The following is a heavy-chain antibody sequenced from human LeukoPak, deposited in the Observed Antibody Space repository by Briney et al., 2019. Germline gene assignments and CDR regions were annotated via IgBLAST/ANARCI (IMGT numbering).Heavy chain of an antibody. V-gene: IGHV1-18*01. D-gene: IGHD6-25*01. CDR1: GYTFSSYG. J-gene: IGHJ4*02. CDR3: ARDLLLYSSGWTGFFDY. CDR2: INVHHGNT. Sequence: ASLKVSCKASGYTFSSYGISWVRQAPGQGLEWMGWINVHHGNTKYTQKFQGRVTMTTDTSTSTAYMELRGLRSDDTAVYYCARDLLLYSSGWTGFFDYWGQGTLVTVSS.